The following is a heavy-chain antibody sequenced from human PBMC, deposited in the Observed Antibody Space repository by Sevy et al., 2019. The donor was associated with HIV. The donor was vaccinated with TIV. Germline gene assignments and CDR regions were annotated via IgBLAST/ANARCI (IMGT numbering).Heavy chain of an antibody. J-gene: IGHJ4*02. Sequence: GGSLRLSCAASRFTFSSYAMHWVRQAPGKGLEWVAVISYDGSNKYYADSVKGRFTISRDNSKNTLFLQMNSLRAEDKAVDYCARDFYYDSSGYYPYWGQGTLVTVSS. CDR3: ARDFYYDSSGYYPY. D-gene: IGHD3-22*01. V-gene: IGHV3-30-3*01. CDR1: RFTFSSYA. CDR2: ISYDGSNK.